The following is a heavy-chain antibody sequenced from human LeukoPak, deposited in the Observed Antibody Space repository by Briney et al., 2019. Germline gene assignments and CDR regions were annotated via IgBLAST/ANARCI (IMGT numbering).Heavy chain of an antibody. Sequence: SETLSLTCTVSGDSISRSTYYWAWIRQPPGKGLEWIGSVYYGRSSYFNPSLESRATISVDTSKNHFSLKISSVTAADTAVYYCARSSGTGTFSYWGQGTLVTVSS. J-gene: IGHJ4*02. D-gene: IGHD6-25*01. CDR3: ARSSGTGTFSY. V-gene: IGHV4-39*02. CDR2: VYYGRSS. CDR1: GDSISRSTYY.